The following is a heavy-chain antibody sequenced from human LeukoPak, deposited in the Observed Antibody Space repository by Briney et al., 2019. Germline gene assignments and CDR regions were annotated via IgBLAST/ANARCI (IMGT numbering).Heavy chain of an antibody. Sequence: SETLSLTCAVYGGSFSGYYWSWIRQPPGKGLEWIGEINHSGSTNYNPSLKSRVTISVDTSKNQFSLKLSSVTAADTAVYYCARRVYYHCSGGSCYSGVLGYWGQGTLVTVSS. V-gene: IGHV4-34*01. J-gene: IGHJ4*02. D-gene: IGHD2-15*01. CDR1: GGSFSGYY. CDR3: ARRVYYHCSGGSCYSGVLGY. CDR2: INHSGST.